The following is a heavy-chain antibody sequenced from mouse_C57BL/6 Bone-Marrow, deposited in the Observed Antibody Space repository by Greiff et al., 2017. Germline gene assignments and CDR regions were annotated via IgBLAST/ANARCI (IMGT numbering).Heavy chain of an antibody. CDR2: IHPNSGST. J-gene: IGHJ4*01. Sequence: QVQLQQPGAELVKPGASVKLSCKASGYTFTSYWMHWVKQRPGQGLEWIGMIHPNSGSTNYNEKFKSKATLTVDKSSSTAYMQLSSLTSEDSAVYYCASYDDYDRGNAMDYWGQGTSVTVSS. D-gene: IGHD2-4*01. CDR3: ASYDDYDRGNAMDY. CDR1: GYTFTSYW. V-gene: IGHV1-64*01.